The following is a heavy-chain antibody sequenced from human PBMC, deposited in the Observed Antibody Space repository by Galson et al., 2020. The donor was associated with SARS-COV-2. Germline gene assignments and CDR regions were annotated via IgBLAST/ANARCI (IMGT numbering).Heavy chain of an antibody. CDR3: ARDSGGLLDP. V-gene: IGHV3-30*04. CDR2: ISYDGSNK. D-gene: IGHD3-10*01. CDR1: GFTFSSYA. Sequence: QLGESLKISCAASGFTFSSYAMHWVRQAPGKGLEWVAVISYDGSNKYYADSVKGRFTISRDNSKNTLYLQMNSLRAEDTAVYYCARDSGGLLDPWGQGTLVTVSS. J-gene: IGHJ5*02.